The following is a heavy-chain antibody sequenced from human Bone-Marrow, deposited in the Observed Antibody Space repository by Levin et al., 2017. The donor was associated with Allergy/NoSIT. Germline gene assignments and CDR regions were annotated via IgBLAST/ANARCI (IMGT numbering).Heavy chain of an antibody. CDR1: GYTFTGYY. CDR3: ARDHITSPVPREHWGRYNYYYGMDV. Sequence: ASVKVSCKASGYTFTGYYMHWVRQAPGQGLEWMGWINPNSGGTNYAQKFQGRVTMTRDTSISTAYMELSRLRSDDTAVYYCARDHITSPVPREHWGRYNYYYGMDVWGQGTTVTVSS. D-gene: IGHD7-27*01. J-gene: IGHJ6*02. V-gene: IGHV1-2*02. CDR2: INPNSGGT.